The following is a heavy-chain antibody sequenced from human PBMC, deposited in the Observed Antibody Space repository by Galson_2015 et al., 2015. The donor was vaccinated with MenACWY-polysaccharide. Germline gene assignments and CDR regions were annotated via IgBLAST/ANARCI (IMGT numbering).Heavy chain of an antibody. CDR1: GFFVSSND. J-gene: IGHJ4*02. CDR3: AISRGFSSSWKYFDY. CDR2: ISGSGEST. V-gene: IGHV3-23*01. Sequence: FLRISCTACGFFVSSNDMSWVRQAPGMGREWVSDISGSGESTRYAVFGEGWYTIHRDVPRNAQYLKLSNLKDYYTALYYCAISRGFSSSWKYFDYWGQGTPVTVSS. D-gene: IGHD6-13*01.